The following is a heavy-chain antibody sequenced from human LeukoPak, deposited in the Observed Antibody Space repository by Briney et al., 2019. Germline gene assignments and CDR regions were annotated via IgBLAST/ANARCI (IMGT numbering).Heavy chain of an antibody. CDR3: AREASSHDFWSGYYPPYYYYGMDV. J-gene: IGHJ6*02. CDR2: MNPNSGNT. V-gene: IGHV1-8*01. Sequence: ASVKVSCKASGYTFTSYDIHWVRQATGQGLEWMGWMNPNSGNTGYAQKFQGRVTMTRNTSISTAYMELSSLRSEDTAVYYCAREASSHDFWSGYYPPYYYYGMDVWGQGTTVTVSS. CDR1: GYTFTSYD. D-gene: IGHD3-3*01.